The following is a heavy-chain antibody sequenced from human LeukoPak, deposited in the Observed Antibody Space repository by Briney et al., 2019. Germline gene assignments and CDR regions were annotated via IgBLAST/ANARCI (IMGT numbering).Heavy chain of an antibody. Sequence: GGSLRLSCAASGFTFSGYAMSWLRQAPGKGVEFVSAISGDTGSTFYADSVKGRFTISRDNSKNTLYLQMNSLRAEDTAVYYCARALDTAMASFDYWGQGTLVTVSS. CDR1: GFTFSGYA. CDR2: ISGDTGST. V-gene: IGHV3-23*01. D-gene: IGHD5-18*01. CDR3: ARALDTAMASFDY. J-gene: IGHJ4*02.